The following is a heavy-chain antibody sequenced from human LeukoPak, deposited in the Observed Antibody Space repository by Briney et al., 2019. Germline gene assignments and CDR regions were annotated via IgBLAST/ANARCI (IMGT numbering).Heavy chain of an antibody. CDR3: ARHVYCTNGICSDY. CDR1: GGSISSYS. D-gene: IGHD2-8*01. Sequence: PSETLSLTCTLSGGSISSYSWNWIRQPPGRVLEWIGNLYYSGSTNYNPSLKSRVTMSVDTSKNQLSLTLSSVTAADTAVYYCARHVYCTNGICSDYWGQGTLVTVSS. CDR2: LYYSGST. J-gene: IGHJ4*02. V-gene: IGHV4-59*08.